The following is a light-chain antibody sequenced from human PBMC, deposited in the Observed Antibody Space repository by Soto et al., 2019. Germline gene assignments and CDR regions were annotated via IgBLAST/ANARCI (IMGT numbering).Light chain of an antibody. Sequence: EIVLTQSPVTLSLSPGERATLSCRASQSVASSYLAWYQQKPGQAPRLLISDAYKRATGIADRFTGSGSGTYFTLIISRLEPEDFAVYYCQQNGTPPLTFGQGTRLEIK. J-gene: IGKJ5*01. CDR3: QQNGTPPLT. CDR2: DAY. V-gene: IGKV3-20*01. CDR1: QSVASSY.